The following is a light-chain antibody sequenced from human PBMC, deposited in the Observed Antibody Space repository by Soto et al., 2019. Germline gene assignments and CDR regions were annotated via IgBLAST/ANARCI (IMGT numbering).Light chain of an antibody. J-gene: IGKJ3*01. CDR2: GAS. V-gene: IGKV3-20*01. CDR3: QQYGSSPLFT. CDR1: QSVSSSY. Sequence: EIVLTQSPGTLSFSPGERATLSCRASQSVSSSYLAWYQQKPGQAPRLRIYGASSRATGIPDRFSGSGEGTDFTRTNSRLEPEELAVHYGQQYGSSPLFTCGPGTKVDIK.